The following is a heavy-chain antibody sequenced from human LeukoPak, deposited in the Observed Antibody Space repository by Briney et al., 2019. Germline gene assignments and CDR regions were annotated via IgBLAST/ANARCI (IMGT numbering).Heavy chain of an antibody. V-gene: IGHV3-23*01. CDR2: ISGSGGST. Sequence: GGSLRLSCAASGFTFSFYTMSWVRQAPGKGLEWVSAISGSGGSTYYADSVKGRFTISRDNSKNTLYLQMNSLRAEDTAVYYCAKGQPYYYYGMDVWGQGTTVTVSS. J-gene: IGHJ6*02. D-gene: IGHD1-14*01. CDR3: AKGQPYYYYGMDV. CDR1: GFTFSFYT.